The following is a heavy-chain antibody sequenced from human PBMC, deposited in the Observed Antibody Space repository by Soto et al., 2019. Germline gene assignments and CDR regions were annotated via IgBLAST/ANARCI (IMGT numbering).Heavy chain of an antibody. J-gene: IGHJ4*02. CDR2: ISGYNGNT. V-gene: IGHV1-18*04. D-gene: IGHD3-22*01. CDR3: ARVAYYDSSGYYGY. Sequence: QVQLVQSGAEVKKPGASVKVSCKASGYTFTIYGISWVRQAPGQGLEWMGWISGYNGNTDYAQNLQDRVTLTRDASTSSVYMELRSIRSDDTAVYYCARVAYYDSSGYYGYWGQGTLITVSS. CDR1: GYTFTIYG.